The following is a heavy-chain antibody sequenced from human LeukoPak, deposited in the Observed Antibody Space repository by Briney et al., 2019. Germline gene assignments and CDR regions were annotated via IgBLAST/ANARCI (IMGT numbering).Heavy chain of an antibody. Sequence: ASVKVSCKASGYTFSSYGISWVRQAPGQGLEWMGWISGYNGNTNYAQKLQGRVTATTDTSTSTAYMELRSLRSDDTAVYYCARDPNYYGSGTFSVRNWFDPWGQGTLVTVSS. V-gene: IGHV1-18*04. D-gene: IGHD3-10*01. CDR3: ARDPNYYGSGTFSVRNWFDP. CDR1: GYTFSSYG. CDR2: ISGYNGNT. J-gene: IGHJ5*02.